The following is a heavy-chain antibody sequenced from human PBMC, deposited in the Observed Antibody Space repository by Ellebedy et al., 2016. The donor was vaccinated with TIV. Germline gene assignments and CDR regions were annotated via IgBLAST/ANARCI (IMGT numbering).Heavy chain of an antibody. Sequence: MPSETLSLTCAVSGGSISSSNWWSWVRQPPGKGLEWIGEIYHSGSTNYNPSLKSRVTISVDTSKNQFSLKLSSVTAADTAVYYCASQASPNIAALYWGQGTLVTVSS. V-gene: IGHV4-4*02. D-gene: IGHD6-6*01. J-gene: IGHJ4*02. CDR1: GGSISSSNW. CDR3: ASQASPNIAALY. CDR2: IYHSGST.